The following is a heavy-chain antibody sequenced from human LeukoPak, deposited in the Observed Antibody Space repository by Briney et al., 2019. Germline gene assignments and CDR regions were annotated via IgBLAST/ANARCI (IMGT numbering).Heavy chain of an antibody. V-gene: IGHV4-59*13. Sequence: SETLSLTCTVSGGSISSYYWSWIRQPPGKGLAWIGYIYYSESTNYNPSLKSRVTITVHTSKNQFSLTLSSVTAADTAVYFCASRKAITMVRGVITRFFDFWGQGTLVTVSS. CDR3: ASRKAITMVRGVITRFFDF. CDR2: IYYSEST. CDR1: GGSISSYY. J-gene: IGHJ4*02. D-gene: IGHD3-10*01.